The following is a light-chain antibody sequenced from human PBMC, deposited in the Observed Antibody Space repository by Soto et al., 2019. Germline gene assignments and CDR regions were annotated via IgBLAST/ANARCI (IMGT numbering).Light chain of an antibody. CDR1: QSVNSNY. CDR3: QQYGSSQFT. CDR2: GTS. Sequence: DIVLMQSPGTLSLSPGEGATLSCRASQSVNSNYLAWYQQKPGQDPTVLIFGTSRRATGVPDRFSGSGSGTDFTLTIRRLETDDFAVYYCQQYGSSQFTFGPGTKVN. J-gene: IGKJ3*01. V-gene: IGKV3-20*01.